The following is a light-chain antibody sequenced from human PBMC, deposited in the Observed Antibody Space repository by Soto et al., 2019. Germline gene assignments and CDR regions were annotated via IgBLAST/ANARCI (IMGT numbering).Light chain of an antibody. CDR1: QSVNSY. V-gene: IGKV3-11*01. J-gene: IGKJ5*01. CDR3: QHRSIWPA. Sequence: IGLTHSPATLSLSPWEIATLSCRASQSVNSYLAWYQQQPGQAPMLLISDASNRATGIPARFSGSGSGTDFTLTISSLEPEDFAVYYCQHRSIWPAFGQGTRLEIK. CDR2: DAS.